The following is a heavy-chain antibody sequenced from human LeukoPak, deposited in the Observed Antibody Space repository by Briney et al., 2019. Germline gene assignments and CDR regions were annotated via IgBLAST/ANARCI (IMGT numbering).Heavy chain of an antibody. CDR1: GGSISSSSYY. CDR3: ASSVPRGYSYGIKIYYYYGMDV. J-gene: IGHJ6*02. Sequence: SETLSLTCTVSGGSISSSSYYWGWIRQPPGKGLEWIGEINHSGSTNYNPSLKSRVTISVDTSKNQFSLKLSSVTAADTAVYYCASSVPRGYSYGIKIYYYYGMDVWGQGTTVTVSS. CDR2: INHSGST. D-gene: IGHD5-18*01. V-gene: IGHV4-39*07.